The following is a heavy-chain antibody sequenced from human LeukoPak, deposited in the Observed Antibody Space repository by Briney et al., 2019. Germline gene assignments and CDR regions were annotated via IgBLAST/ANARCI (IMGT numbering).Heavy chain of an antibody. J-gene: IGHJ5*02. CDR1: GYTFTSYG. V-gene: IGHV1-18*01. D-gene: IGHD2-2*01. CDR3: ARDIVVVPAADQENWFDP. Sequence: GASVRVSCKAFGYTFTSYGISWVRQAPGHGLECRGWISAYNGNTNYAQKLQGRVTMTTDTSTSTDYMELRSLRSDDTAVYYCARDIVVVPAADQENWFDPWGQGTLVTVSS. CDR2: ISAYNGNT.